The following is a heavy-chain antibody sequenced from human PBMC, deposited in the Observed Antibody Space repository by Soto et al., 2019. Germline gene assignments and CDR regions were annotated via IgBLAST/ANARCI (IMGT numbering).Heavy chain of an antibody. CDR2: IYYSGST. V-gene: IGHV4-39*01. CDR3: ARQAGYCSGGSCYKSFDY. J-gene: IGHJ4*02. Sequence: SETLSLTCAVSGGSISTSYYWGWNRQPPGKGLEWIGSIYYSGSTYYNPSLKSRVTISVDTSKNQFSLKLSSVTAADTAVYYCARQAGYCSGGSCYKSFDYWGQGTLVTVSS. CDR1: GGSISTSYY. D-gene: IGHD2-15*01.